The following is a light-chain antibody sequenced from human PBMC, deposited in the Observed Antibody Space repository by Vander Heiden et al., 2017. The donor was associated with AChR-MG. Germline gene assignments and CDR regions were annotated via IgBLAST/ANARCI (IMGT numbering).Light chain of an antibody. CDR2: DAA. Sequence: IVLTQSPATLSLSPGERATLSCRASQSVSSCLAWYQQKPAQAPSLLINDAANRAAGIPARCSGSGSGTDFTLTIISREPEDFSVYYCQQRSNWPHTFGGGTKVEIK. V-gene: IGKV3-11*01. J-gene: IGKJ4*01. CDR3: QQRSNWPHT. CDR1: QSVSSC.